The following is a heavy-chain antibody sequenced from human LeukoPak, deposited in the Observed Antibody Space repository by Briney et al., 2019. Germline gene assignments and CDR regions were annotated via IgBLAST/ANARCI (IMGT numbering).Heavy chain of an antibody. CDR2: ISYDAGNK. CDR1: GFTFSGDG. D-gene: IGHD1/OR15-1a*01. Sequence: GGSLRLSCAASGFTFSGDGMHWVRQAPGKGLEWVAGISYDAGNKWYADSVKGRFTISRDNSKNTLYLQMNSLRAEDTAVYYCAREALNMYYGMDVWGQGTTVTVSS. V-gene: IGHV3-30*03. CDR3: AREALNMYYGMDV. J-gene: IGHJ6*02.